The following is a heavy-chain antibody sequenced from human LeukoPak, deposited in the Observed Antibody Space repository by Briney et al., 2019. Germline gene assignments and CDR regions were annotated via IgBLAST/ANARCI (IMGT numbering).Heavy chain of an antibody. CDR1: GFTFSSYS. Sequence: PGGSLRLSCAASGFTFSSYSMNWVRQAPGKGLEWVSYISSSSSTIYYADSVKGRFTISRDNAKNSLYLQMNSLRAEDTAVYYCARDLGYSYAYDAFDIWGQGTMVTVSS. V-gene: IGHV3-48*04. CDR3: ARDLGYSYAYDAFDI. J-gene: IGHJ3*02. D-gene: IGHD5-18*01. CDR2: ISSSSSTI.